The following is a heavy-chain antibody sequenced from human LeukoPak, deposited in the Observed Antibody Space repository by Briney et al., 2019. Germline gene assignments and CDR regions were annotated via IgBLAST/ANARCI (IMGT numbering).Heavy chain of an antibody. Sequence: SETLSLTCTVSGASIRSSRYWWGWVRQTPGKGLEWIGLISSGGTTFYNPSLKSRGIVSLRPSMTQFSLTLTSVTAADTAIYYCAGQDVVVVPLQSAFFDSWGRGILVTVSS. CDR2: ISSGGTT. V-gene: IGHV4-39*07. CDR3: AGQDVVVVPLQSAFFDS. D-gene: IGHD2-15*01. J-gene: IGHJ4*02. CDR1: GASIRSSRYW.